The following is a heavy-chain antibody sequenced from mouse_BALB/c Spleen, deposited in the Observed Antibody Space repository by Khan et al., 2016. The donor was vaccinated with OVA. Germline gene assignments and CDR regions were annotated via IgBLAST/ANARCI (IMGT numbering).Heavy chain of an antibody. CDR2: ISSGGST. J-gene: IGHJ3*01. Sequence: EVELVESGGDLVKPGGSLKLSCAASGFTFSNYGLSWVRQTTEKRLEWVASISSGGSTYYPDSVKGRFTISRDNARNSLYLQMSSLSSEDASMYYCARDYWFAYWGQGTLVTVSA. V-gene: IGHV5-6-5*01. CDR3: ARDYWFAY. CDR1: GFTFSNYG.